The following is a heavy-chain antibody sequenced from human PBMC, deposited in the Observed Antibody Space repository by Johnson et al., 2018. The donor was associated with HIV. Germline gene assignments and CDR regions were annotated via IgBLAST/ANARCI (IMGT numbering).Heavy chain of an antibody. V-gene: IGHV3-23*04. Sequence: VQLVESGGGLVQPGGSLRLSCAASGFTFSSYAMSWVRQAPGKGLEWVAGISGSGISTHYADSVKGQFTISRDNSKNTLYLQMNSLRAEDTAVYYCAKDEEGYSSAWSAGTAFDIWGQGTMVTVSS. J-gene: IGHJ3*02. CDR2: ISGSGIST. CDR3: AKDEEGYSSAWSAGTAFDI. CDR1: GFTFSSYA. D-gene: IGHD6-13*01.